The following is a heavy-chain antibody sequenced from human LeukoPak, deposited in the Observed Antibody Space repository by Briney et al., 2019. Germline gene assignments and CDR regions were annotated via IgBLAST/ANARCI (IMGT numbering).Heavy chain of an antibody. CDR2: IIPIFGTA. Sequence: GASVKVSCKASGGTFSSYAISWVRQAPGQGLEWMGGIIPIFGTANYAQKFQGRVTITTDESTSAAYMELSSLRSEDTAVYYCARGSTMVRRPTHYYYYYYMDVWGKGTTVTVSS. V-gene: IGHV1-69*05. CDR1: GGTFSSYA. CDR3: ARGSTMVRRPTHYYYYYYMDV. D-gene: IGHD3-10*01. J-gene: IGHJ6*03.